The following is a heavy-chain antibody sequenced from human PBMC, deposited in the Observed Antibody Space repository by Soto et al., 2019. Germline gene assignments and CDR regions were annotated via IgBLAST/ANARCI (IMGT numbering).Heavy chain of an antibody. CDR1: GGSISSGFFF. Sequence: QVQLQESGPGLVKPSPTLSLTCTVSGGSISSGFFFWRWLRQPPGKGLEWIGYTFHTGATHFNASLDSRLSMSVDTSKNQFSMRLASVTAADTAVYYCARAGHVGAARSCCHTFWGQGVPVTVSS. J-gene: IGHJ4*02. CDR3: ARAGHVGAARSCCHTF. CDR2: TFHTGAT. D-gene: IGHD1-26*01. V-gene: IGHV4-30-4*01.